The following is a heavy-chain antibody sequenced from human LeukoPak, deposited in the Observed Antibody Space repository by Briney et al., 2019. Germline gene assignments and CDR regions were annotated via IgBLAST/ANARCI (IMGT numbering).Heavy chain of an antibody. J-gene: IGHJ4*02. CDR1: GFTFSSYS. CDR3: ARGRTAVAGTGDY. D-gene: IGHD6-19*01. V-gene: IGHV3-21*01. CDR2: ISSSSYI. Sequence: GGSLRLSCAASGFTFSSYSMNWVRQAPGKGLEWVSSISSSSYIYYADSVRGRFTISRDNAKNSLYLQMNSLRAEDTAVYYCARGRTAVAGTGDYWGQGTLVTVSS.